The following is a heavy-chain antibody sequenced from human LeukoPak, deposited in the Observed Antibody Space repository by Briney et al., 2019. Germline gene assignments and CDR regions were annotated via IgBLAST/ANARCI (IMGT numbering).Heavy chain of an antibody. CDR2: INHSGST. CDR1: GGSFGGYY. Sequence: SETLSLTCAVYGGSFGGYYWSWIRQPPGKGLEWIGEINHSGSTNYNPSLKSRVTISVDTSKNQFSLKLSSVTAADTAVYYCAGYGDYVGEYNWFDPWGQGTLVTVSS. V-gene: IGHV4-34*01. D-gene: IGHD4-17*01. CDR3: AGYGDYVGEYNWFDP. J-gene: IGHJ5*02.